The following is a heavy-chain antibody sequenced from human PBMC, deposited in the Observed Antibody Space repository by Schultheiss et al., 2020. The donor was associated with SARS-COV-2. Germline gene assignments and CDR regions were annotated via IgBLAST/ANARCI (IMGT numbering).Heavy chain of an antibody. CDR3: AKAAGTTRPFDY. D-gene: IGHD1-7*01. CDR1: GGTFSSYA. V-gene: IGHV1-69*13. CDR2: IIPIFGTA. Sequence: SVKVSCKASGGTFSSYAISWVRQAPGQGLEWMGGIIPIFGTANYAQKFQGRVTITADESTSTAYMELSSLRSEDTAVYYCAKAAGTTRPFDYWGQGTLVTVSS. J-gene: IGHJ4*02.